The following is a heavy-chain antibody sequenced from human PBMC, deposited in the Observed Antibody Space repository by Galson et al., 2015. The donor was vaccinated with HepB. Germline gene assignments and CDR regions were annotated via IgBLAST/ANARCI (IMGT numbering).Heavy chain of an antibody. Sequence: SVKVSCKASGYTFTGYYMHWVRQAPGQGLEWMGWINPNSGGTNYAQKFQGWVTMTRDTSISTAYMELSRLRSDDTAVYYCARGLCSSTSCYSLYYYGMDVWGQGTTVTVSS. CDR1: GYTFTGYY. CDR2: INPNSGGT. CDR3: ARGLCSSTSCYSLYYYGMDV. J-gene: IGHJ6*02. D-gene: IGHD2-2*02. V-gene: IGHV1-2*04.